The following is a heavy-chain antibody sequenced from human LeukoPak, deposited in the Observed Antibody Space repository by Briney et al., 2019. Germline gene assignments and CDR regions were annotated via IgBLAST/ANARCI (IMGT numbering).Heavy chain of an antibody. Sequence: SETLSLTCTVSGGSLSSSGYYWSWIRQPPGKGLQWIGCIHYSGSTNYNPSLKSRVTISVDTSKNQFSLKLTSVTAADTAIFYCASGYFVHTFDFWGQGTLGTVSS. CDR3: ASGYFVHTFDF. D-gene: IGHD2-2*03. CDR1: GGSLSSSGYY. V-gene: IGHV4-61*08. J-gene: IGHJ4*02. CDR2: IHYSGST.